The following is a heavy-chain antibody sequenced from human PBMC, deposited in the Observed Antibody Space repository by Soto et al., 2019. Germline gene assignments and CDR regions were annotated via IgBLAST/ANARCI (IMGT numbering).Heavy chain of an antibody. V-gene: IGHV3-23*01. D-gene: IGHD2-15*01. J-gene: IGHJ3*02. CDR1: GFTFSSYA. CDR3: AIVRNRDDIVVVVAARTDAFDI. Sequence: PGGSLRLSCAASGFTFSSYAMSWVRQAPGKGLEWVSAISGSGGSTYCADSVKGRFTISRDNSKNTLYLQMNSLRAEDTAVYYCAIVRNRDDIVVVVAARTDAFDIWGQGTMVTVSS. CDR2: ISGSGGST.